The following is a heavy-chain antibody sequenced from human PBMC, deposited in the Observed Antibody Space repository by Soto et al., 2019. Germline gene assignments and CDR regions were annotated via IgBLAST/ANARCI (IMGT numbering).Heavy chain of an antibody. CDR1: GYTFTSYY. CDR2: INPSGGST. J-gene: IGHJ5*02. Sequence: ASVKVSCKASGYTFTSYYMHWVRQAPGQGLEWMGIINPSGGSTSYAQKFQGRVTMTMDTSTSTVYMELSSLRSEDTAVYYCAREAYTKSGIAVAGRLAHWGQGTLVTVSS. CDR3: AREAYTKSGIAVAGRLAH. D-gene: IGHD6-19*01. V-gene: IGHV1-46*01.